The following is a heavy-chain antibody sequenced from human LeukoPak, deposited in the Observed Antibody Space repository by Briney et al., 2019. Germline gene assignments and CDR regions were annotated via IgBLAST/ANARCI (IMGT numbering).Heavy chain of an antibody. CDR3: AREPYYDSSGYSPDY. CDR1: GFTFSDYY. D-gene: IGHD3-22*01. V-gene: IGHV3-11*04. CDR2: ISSSGSFI. Sequence: PGGSLRLSCAASGFTFSDYYMSWIRQAPGKGLEWVSYISSSGSFIYYADSVKGRFTISRDNAKSSLYLHMNSLRAEDTALYYCAREPYYDSSGYSPDYWGQGTLVTVFS. J-gene: IGHJ4*02.